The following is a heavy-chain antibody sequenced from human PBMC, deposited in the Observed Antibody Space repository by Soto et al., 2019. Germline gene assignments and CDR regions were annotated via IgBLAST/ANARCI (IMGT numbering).Heavy chain of an antibody. CDR1: GYTFTSYG. CDR3: ARGEYDFWSGYSAEGYYGMDV. V-gene: IGHV1-18*01. CDR2: ISAYNGNT. J-gene: IGHJ6*02. Sequence: QVQLVQSGAEVKKPGASVKVSCKASGYTFTSYGISWVRQAPGQGLEWMGWISAYNGNTNYAQKLQGRVTMTTDTTTSTAYIELRSLRSGDTAVYYCARGEYDFWSGYSAEGYYGMDVWGQGTTVTVSS. D-gene: IGHD3-3*01.